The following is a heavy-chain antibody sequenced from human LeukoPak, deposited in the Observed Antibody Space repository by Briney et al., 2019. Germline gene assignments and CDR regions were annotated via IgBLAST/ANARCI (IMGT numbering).Heavy chain of an antibody. CDR2: IYTSGST. J-gene: IGHJ6*03. CDR3: ARSTYYYDSSGYPHYYYYMDV. CDR1: GGSISSYY. D-gene: IGHD3-22*01. Sequence: SETLSLTCTVSGGSISSYYWSWIRQPAGKGLEWVGRIYTSGSTNYNPSLKSRVTMSVDTSKNQFSLKLSSVTAADTAVYYCARSTYYYDSSGYPHYYYYMDVWGKGTTVTVSS. V-gene: IGHV4-4*07.